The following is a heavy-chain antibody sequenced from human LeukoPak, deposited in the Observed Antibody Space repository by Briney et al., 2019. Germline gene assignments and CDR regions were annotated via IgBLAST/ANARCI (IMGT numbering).Heavy chain of an antibody. CDR1: GYTFTSYY. V-gene: IGHV1-46*01. CDR3: ARTGYSSSWYEGPPDY. Sequence: GASVKVSCKASGYTFTSYYMHWVRQAPGQGLEWMGIINPSGGSTSYAQKFQGRVTMTRDTSISTAYMELSRLRSDDTAVYYCARTGYSSSWYEGPPDYWGQGTLVTVSS. D-gene: IGHD6-13*01. J-gene: IGHJ4*02. CDR2: INPSGGST.